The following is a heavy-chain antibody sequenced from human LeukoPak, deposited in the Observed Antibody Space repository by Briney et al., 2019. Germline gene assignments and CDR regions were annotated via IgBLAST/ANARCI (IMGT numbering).Heavy chain of an antibody. CDR1: GFTFSSYW. CDR2: INTDGSST. Sequence: PGGSLRLSCAASGFTFSSYWMHWVRQAPGKGLVWVSRINTDGSSTSYADSVKGRFTISRDNAKNTLYLQMNSLRAEDTAVYYCARVSSSSWWALDYWGQGTLVTVCS. V-gene: IGHV3-74*01. D-gene: IGHD6-13*01. J-gene: IGHJ4*02. CDR3: ARVSSSSWWALDY.